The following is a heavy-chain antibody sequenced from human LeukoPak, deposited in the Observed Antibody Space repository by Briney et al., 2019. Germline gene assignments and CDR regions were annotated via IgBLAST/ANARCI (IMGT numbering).Heavy chain of an antibody. Sequence: ASVKVSCKASGGTFSNYAISWVRQAPGQGLEWMGGIIPIFGTANYAQIFQGRVTITADKSTSTAYMELSSLRAEDTAVYYCAKDGMYSSSSSYYFDYWGQGTLVTVSS. CDR2: IIPIFGTA. J-gene: IGHJ4*02. CDR1: GGTFSNYA. D-gene: IGHD6-6*01. V-gene: IGHV1-69*06. CDR3: AKDGMYSSSSSYYFDY.